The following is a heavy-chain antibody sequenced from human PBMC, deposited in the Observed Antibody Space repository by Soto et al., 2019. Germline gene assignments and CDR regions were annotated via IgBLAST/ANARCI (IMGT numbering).Heavy chain of an antibody. CDR2: IYYSGST. J-gene: IGHJ4*02. D-gene: IGHD3-9*01. CDR3: ARAGWPEYYFDY. V-gene: IGHV4-61*08. Sequence: SETLSLTCVVSGGTISSGGYSWSWIRQPPGKGLEWIGYIYYSGSTNYNPSLKSRVTISVDTSKNQFSLKLSSVTAADTAVYYCARAGWPEYYFDYWGQGTLVTVSS. CDR1: GGTISSGGYS.